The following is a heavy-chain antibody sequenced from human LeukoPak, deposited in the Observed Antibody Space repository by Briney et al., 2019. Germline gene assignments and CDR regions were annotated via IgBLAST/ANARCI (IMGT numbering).Heavy chain of an antibody. CDR1: GGSISSYY. CDR2: IYYSGST. D-gene: IGHD3-10*01. V-gene: IGHV4-59*01. Sequence: SETLSLTCTVSGGSISSYYWSWIRQPPGKVLEWIGYIYYSGSTNYNPSLKSRVTISVDTSKNQFSLKLSSVTAADTAVYYCARDAPSRGGFYYYGMDVWGQGTTVTVSS. CDR3: ARDAPSRGGFYYYGMDV. J-gene: IGHJ6*02.